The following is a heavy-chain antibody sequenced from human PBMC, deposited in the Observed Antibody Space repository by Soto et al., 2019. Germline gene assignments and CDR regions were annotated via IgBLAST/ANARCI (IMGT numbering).Heavy chain of an antibody. V-gene: IGHV1-69*08. D-gene: IGHD4-17*01. CDR1: GGTFSSYT. J-gene: IGHJ4*02. CDR3: ARDYGDYGYDY. CDR2: IIPILGIA. Sequence: QVQLVQSGAEVKKPGSSVKVFCKASGGTFSSYTISWVRQAPGQGLEWMGRIIPILGIANYAQKFQGRVTITADKSTSTAYMELSSLRSEDTAVYYCARDYGDYGYDYWGQGTLVTVSS.